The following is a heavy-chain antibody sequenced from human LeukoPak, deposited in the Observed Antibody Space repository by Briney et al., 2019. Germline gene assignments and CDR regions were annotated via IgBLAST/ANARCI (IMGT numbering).Heavy chain of an antibody. Sequence: SETLSLTCTVSGGSISSYYWSWIRQPPGKGLEWIGYIYFTGTTNYNPSLQRRVTISVGTSRNHFSLNLNSVTAADTAVYYCARLKEASYFDYWGQGTLVTVSS. CDR3: ARLKEASYFDY. CDR1: GGSISSYY. CDR2: IYFTGTT. V-gene: IGHV4-59*08. J-gene: IGHJ4*02.